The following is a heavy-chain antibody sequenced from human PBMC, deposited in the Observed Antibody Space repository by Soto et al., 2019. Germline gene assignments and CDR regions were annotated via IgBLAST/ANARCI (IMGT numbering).Heavy chain of an antibody. CDR1: GCCFSSYW. CDR3: AREMATISLGAFDI. J-gene: IGHJ3*02. D-gene: IGHD5-12*01. Sequence: PGGSLRLSCAASGCCFSSYWMHWFRQAPGKGLVWVSRTNNDGSATTYADSVRGRFTSFRDNAKNTLFLQMTSLGVEDTAVYYCAREMATISLGAFDIWGEGTMVTVSS. V-gene: IGHV3-74*01. CDR2: TNNDGSAT.